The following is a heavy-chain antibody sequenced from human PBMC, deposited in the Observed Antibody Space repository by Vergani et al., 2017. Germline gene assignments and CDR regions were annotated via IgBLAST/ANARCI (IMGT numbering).Heavy chain of an antibody. CDR2: ISSSSSYT. J-gene: IGHJ6*02. D-gene: IGHD3-10*01. Sequence: QVQLVESGGGLVKPGGSLRLSCAASGFTFSDYYMSWIRQAPGKGLEWVSYISSSSSYTNYADSVKGRFTISRDNAKNSLYLQMNSLRAEDTAVHYCARATKGFGDFVGMDVWGQGTTVTVSS. CDR3: ARATKGFGDFVGMDV. V-gene: IGHV3-11*05. CDR1: GFTFSDYY.